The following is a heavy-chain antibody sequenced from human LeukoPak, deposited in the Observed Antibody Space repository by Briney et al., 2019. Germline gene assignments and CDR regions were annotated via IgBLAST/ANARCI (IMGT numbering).Heavy chain of an antibody. Sequence: SETLSLTCTVSGGSISNYYWSWIRQPPGKGLEWIGYIYYSGTTNYNPSLKSRVTISVDPSKNQFSLKLSSVTAADTAVYYCAGSYDFWSGYYYYWGQGTLVTVSS. CDR1: GGSISNYY. V-gene: IGHV4-59*01. CDR2: IYYSGTT. CDR3: AGSYDFWSGYYYY. D-gene: IGHD3-3*01. J-gene: IGHJ4*02.